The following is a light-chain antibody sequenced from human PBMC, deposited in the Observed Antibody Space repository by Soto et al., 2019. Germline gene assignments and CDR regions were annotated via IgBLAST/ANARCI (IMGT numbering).Light chain of an antibody. CDR2: SAS. V-gene: IGKV1-6*01. CDR1: QGIRDD. Sequence: AIQMTQSPSSLSASVGDRVTITCRASQGIRDDLGWYQQKPGKAPKLLIYSASSLQSGVPSRFSGSGSGTDFTLTISSLQPEDFATYYCLQDYNYPRTLGQGTKVDIK. J-gene: IGKJ1*01. CDR3: LQDYNYPRT.